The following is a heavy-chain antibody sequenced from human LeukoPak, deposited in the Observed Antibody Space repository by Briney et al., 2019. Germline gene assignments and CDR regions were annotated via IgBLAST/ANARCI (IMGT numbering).Heavy chain of an antibody. CDR1: GYTFTGYY. CDR2: INAGNGNT. D-gene: IGHD3-10*01. CDR3: TRGLLWFGELGPPGC. Sequence: ASVKVSCKASGYTFTGYYMHWVRQAPGQRLEWMGWINAGNGNTKYSQKSQGRLTITRDTSATTAYMELRSLRSEDTAVYYCTRGLLWFGELGPPGCWGQGTLVTVSS. V-gene: IGHV1-3*01. J-gene: IGHJ4*02.